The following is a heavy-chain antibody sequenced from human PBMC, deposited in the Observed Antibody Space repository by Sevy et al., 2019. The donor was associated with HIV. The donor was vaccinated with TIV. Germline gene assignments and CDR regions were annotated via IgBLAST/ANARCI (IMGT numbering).Heavy chain of an antibody. Sequence: GGSLRLSCAASGFTFSKYWMSWVRQAPGKGLEWVAFLKSKADGGTVDHAASVKGRFTISRDDSKSIAYLQMNDLTTEDTGVYYCTRWKGLQSIFDYWGQGALVTVSS. V-gene: IGHV3-49*04. CDR2: LKSKADGGTV. CDR1: GFTFSKYW. D-gene: IGHD1-1*01. CDR3: TRWKGLQSIFDY. J-gene: IGHJ4*02.